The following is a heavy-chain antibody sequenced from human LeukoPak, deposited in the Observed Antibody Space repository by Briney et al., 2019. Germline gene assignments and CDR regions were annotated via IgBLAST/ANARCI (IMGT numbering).Heavy chain of an antibody. CDR1: GHTFTSYG. V-gene: IGHV1-18*01. CDR3: ARGPLTQITMRNNWFDP. J-gene: IGHJ5*02. CDR2: ISAYNGNT. Sequence: ASVKVSCKASGHTFTSYGITWVRQSPGQRLEWMGWISAYNGNTNYAQKLQGRVTMTTDTSTSTAYMELSSLRSEDTAVYYCARGPLTQITMRNNWFDPWGQGTLVTVSS. D-gene: IGHD3-22*01.